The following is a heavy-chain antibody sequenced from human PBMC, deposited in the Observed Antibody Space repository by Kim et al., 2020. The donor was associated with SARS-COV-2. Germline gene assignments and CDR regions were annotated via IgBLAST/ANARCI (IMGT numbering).Heavy chain of an antibody. CDR1: GYIFTTYG. V-gene: IGHV1-18*01. D-gene: IGHD2-21*01. CDR2: ISAYTGDT. CDR3: ATYSSGTNF. J-gene: IGHJ4*02. Sequence: ASVKVSCKTSGYIFTTYGITWVRQAPGQGLEWMGWISAYTGDTKYVPKFQGRVTMTTDTSTRTANMELRSLRSDDTAVYYCATYSSGTNFWGQGTLVTVSS.